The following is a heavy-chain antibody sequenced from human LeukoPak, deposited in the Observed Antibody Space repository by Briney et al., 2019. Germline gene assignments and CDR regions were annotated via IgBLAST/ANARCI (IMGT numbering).Heavy chain of an antibody. CDR3: ARDLNSNSAKPVWFDP. CDR2: IWHDGNRP. V-gene: IGHV3-33*01. CDR1: GFTFTTYG. Sequence: PGGSLRLSCAASGFTFTTYGIHFVRQAPGKGLEWVSLIWHDGNRPYYADSVKGRFTISRDDSKNTVSLQMNSLRAEDTAIYYCARDLNSNSAKPVWFDPWGQGTLVTVSS. J-gene: IGHJ5*02. D-gene: IGHD4-11*01.